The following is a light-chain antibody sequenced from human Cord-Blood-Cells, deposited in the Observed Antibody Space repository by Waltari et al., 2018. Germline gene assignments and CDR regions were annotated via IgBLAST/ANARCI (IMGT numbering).Light chain of an antibody. CDR3: MQALQTPRT. CDR1: QSLLHSNGYNY. CDR2: LGS. Sequence: IVVTQSPFTLAVTPGEPDYISCRSIQSLLHSNGYNYLDWYLQKPGQSPQLLIYLGSNRASGVPDRFSGSGSGTDFTLKISRVEAEDVGVYYCMQALQTPRTFGQGTKLEIK. J-gene: IGKJ2*02. V-gene: IGKV2-28*01.